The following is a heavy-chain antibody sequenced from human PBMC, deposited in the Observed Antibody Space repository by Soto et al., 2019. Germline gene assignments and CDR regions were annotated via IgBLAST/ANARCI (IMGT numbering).Heavy chain of an antibody. D-gene: IGHD3-16*02. J-gene: IGHJ4*02. V-gene: IGHV1-24*01. CDR1: GYTLTELS. Sequence: ASVKVSCKVSGYTLTELSIHWVRQAPGEGLEWMGGFDLENGETIYAQRFQGRVTMTEESSADTPYMELSSLRSEDTAVYYCAIEVPRCYQFDHWGQGTIVTVP. CDR2: FDLENGET. CDR3: AIEVPRCYQFDH.